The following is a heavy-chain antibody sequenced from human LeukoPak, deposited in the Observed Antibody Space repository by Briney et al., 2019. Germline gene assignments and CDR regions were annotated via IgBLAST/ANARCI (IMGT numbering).Heavy chain of an antibody. D-gene: IGHD1-1*01. CDR3: AKTGTIAPYYYGMDV. Sequence: RPGGSLRLSCAASGFTFSSYAMSWVRQAPGKGLEWVSAISGSGGSTYYADSVKGRFTIPRDNSKNTLYLQMNSLRAEDTAVYYCAKTGTIAPYYYGMDVWGQGTRSPSP. CDR2: ISGSGGST. V-gene: IGHV3-23*01. CDR1: GFTFSSYA. J-gene: IGHJ6*02.